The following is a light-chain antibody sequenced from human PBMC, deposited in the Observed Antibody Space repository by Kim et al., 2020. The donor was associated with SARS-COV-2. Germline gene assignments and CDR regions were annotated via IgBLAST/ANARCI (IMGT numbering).Light chain of an antibody. CDR3: QQYSSSPAT. Sequence: SPGDKATLACRADQSVSSNYLAWYQQKPGQAPRLLIYGASSRATGIPDRFSGSGSGTDFTLTITRLEPEDFAVYYCQQYSSSPATFGQGTKVDIK. V-gene: IGKV3-20*01. CDR2: GAS. CDR1: QSVSSNY. J-gene: IGKJ1*01.